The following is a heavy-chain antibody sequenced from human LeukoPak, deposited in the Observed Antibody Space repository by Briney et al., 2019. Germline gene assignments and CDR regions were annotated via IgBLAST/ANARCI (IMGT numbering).Heavy chain of an antibody. V-gene: IGHV1-46*01. CDR3: ARRLSSGKGWFDP. J-gene: IGHJ5*02. D-gene: IGHD3-10*01. CDR1: GYTFTWYY. CDR2: INPSGGST. Sequence: ASAKVSCKASGYTFTWYYMHRVRQAPGQGLEWMGIINPSGGSTGYAQKFQGRVTMTRDTSTSTVYMELSSLRSEDTAVYYCARRLSSGKGWFDPWGQGTLVTVSS.